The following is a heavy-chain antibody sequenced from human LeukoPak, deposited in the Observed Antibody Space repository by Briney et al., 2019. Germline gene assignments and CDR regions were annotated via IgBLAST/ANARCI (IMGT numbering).Heavy chain of an antibody. D-gene: IGHD5-12*01. CDR3: ARARDSGYDSYYYYMDV. V-gene: IGHV3-21*01. CDR1: GFTFDDYG. Sequence: PGGSLRLSCAASGFTFDDYGMTWVRQAPGKGLEWVSSISSSSSYIYYADSVKGRFTISRDNAKNSLYLQMNSLRAEDTAVYYCARARDSGYDSYYYYMDVWGKGTTVTVSS. J-gene: IGHJ6*03. CDR2: ISSSSSYI.